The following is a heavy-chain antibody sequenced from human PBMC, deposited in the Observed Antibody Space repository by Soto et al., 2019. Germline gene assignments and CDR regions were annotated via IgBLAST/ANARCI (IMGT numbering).Heavy chain of an antibody. Sequence: QVQLVQSGAEVRKPGSSVKVSCQASGDSFSYYAISWVRQAPGQGLEWMGEIIPMFGTSIYAQKFQGRVTITADESTSTAYMELSSLRSDDTAVYYCASPLRSSSHTPFDFWGQGTLVTVSS. J-gene: IGHJ4*02. CDR1: GDSFSYYA. V-gene: IGHV1-69*01. D-gene: IGHD2-2*01. CDR2: IIPMFGTS. CDR3: ASPLRSSSHTPFDF.